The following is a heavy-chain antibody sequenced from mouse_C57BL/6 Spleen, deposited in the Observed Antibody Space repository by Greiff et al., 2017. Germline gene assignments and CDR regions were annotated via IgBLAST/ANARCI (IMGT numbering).Heavy chain of an antibody. V-gene: IGHV1-80*01. CDR1: GYAFSSYW. D-gene: IGHD1-1*01. J-gene: IGHJ3*01. Sequence: QVQLQQSGAELVKPGASVKISCKASGYAFSSYWMNWVKQRPGKGLEWIGQIYPGDGDTNYNGKFKGKATLTADKSSSTAYMQLSSLTSEDSAVYFCARRGDYGSSYSAWFAYWGQGTLVTVSA. CDR2: IYPGDGDT. CDR3: ARRGDYGSSYSAWFAY.